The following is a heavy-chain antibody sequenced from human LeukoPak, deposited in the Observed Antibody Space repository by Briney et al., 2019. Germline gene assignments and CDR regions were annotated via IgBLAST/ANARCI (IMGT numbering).Heavy chain of an antibody. CDR2: INPNSGGT. D-gene: IGHD3-22*01. J-gene: IGHJ4*02. CDR1: GYTFTGYD. V-gene: IGHV1-2*06. CDR3: ATLAYPNSGLRVP. Sequence: GSVKVSCKASGYTFTGYDMHWVRQAPGQGLEWVGRINPNSGGTYYAQKLQGRVTITRDTSISTAYMELSRLRSDDTAVYYCATLAYPNSGLRVPWGQGTLVTVSS.